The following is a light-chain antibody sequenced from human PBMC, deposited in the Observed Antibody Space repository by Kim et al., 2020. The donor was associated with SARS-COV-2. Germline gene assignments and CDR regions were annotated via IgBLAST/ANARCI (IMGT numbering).Light chain of an antibody. CDR1: QSISSAL. V-gene: IGKV3-20*01. Sequence: PGETPTRSCRASQSISSALLAWYQPRPGQAPRLLMSGASIRATGIPDRFSGSGSGTDFTLTISRLETDDFAVYYCQQYGTTPLTFGGGTKVDI. J-gene: IGKJ4*01. CDR2: GAS. CDR3: QQYGTTPLT.